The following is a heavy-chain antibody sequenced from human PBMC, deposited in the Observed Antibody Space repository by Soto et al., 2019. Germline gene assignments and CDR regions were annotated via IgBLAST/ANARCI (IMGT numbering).Heavy chain of an antibody. CDR2: IYSSGGST. CDR3: AKDAQGYTFV. Sequence: GGSLRLSCAASGFTFNNYGMTWVRQAPGKGLEWASTIYSSGGSTYYADSVKGRFTISRDNSKNTVYLQMNSLRAEDTAVYYCAKDAQGYTFVWGQGTTVTVSS. J-gene: IGHJ6*02. D-gene: IGHD5-18*01. V-gene: IGHV3-23*01. CDR1: GFTFNNYG.